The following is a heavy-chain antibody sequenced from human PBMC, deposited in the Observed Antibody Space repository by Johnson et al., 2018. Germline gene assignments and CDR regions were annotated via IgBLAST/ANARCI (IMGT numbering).Heavy chain of an antibody. J-gene: IGHJ1*01. V-gene: IGHV4-4*07. Sequence: VQLQESGPGLVKPSETLSLTCTVSGGSISSYYWSWIRQPAGKGLEWIGRIYTSGSTNYNPSLKSRVTMSVDTSKNQFPLKLSSVTAADTAVYYCARGSYYYDSSGYLGSFQHWGQGTLVTVSS. CDR1: GGSISSYY. CDR2: IYTSGST. D-gene: IGHD3-22*01. CDR3: ARGSYYYDSSGYLGSFQH.